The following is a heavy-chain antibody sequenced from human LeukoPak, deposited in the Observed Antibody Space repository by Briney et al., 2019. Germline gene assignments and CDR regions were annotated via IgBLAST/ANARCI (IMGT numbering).Heavy chain of an antibody. Sequence: GSLRLSCAASGFTFSNAWMSWVRQAPGKGLEWIGEINHSGSTNYNPSLKSRVTISVDTSKNQFSLKLSSVTAADTAVYYCATADYYDSRASGYWGQGTLVTVSS. CDR2: INHSGST. V-gene: IGHV4-34*08. J-gene: IGHJ4*02. CDR3: ATADYYDSRASGY. CDR1: GFTFSNAW. D-gene: IGHD3-22*01.